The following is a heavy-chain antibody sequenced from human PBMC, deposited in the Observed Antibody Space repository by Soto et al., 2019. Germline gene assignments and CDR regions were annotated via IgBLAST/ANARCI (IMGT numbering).Heavy chain of an antibody. CDR2: IYSGGNT. CDR1: GFTVSSKY. J-gene: IGHJ4*02. CDR3: ARDGGSGWNSLDY. Sequence: EVQLVESGGGLIQPGGSLRLSCAASGFTVSSKYMSWVRQAPGKGLEWVSGIYSGGNTYYADSVKGRFTISRDTSKNTLFLQRNSLRAEDTAVYYCARDGGSGWNSLDYWGQGTLVTVSS. D-gene: IGHD6-19*01. V-gene: IGHV3-53*01.